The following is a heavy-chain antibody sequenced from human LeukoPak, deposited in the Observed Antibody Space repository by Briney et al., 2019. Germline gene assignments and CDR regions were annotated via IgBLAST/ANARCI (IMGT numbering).Heavy chain of an antibody. CDR2: MSNSGGTI. Sequence: GGSLRLPCAASGFSFTDYYMSWIRQAPGKGLEWVSYMSNSGGTIYYADSVKGRFSISRDNTKNSLYLQMNSLRAEDTAVYYCARDPAGSGSYYPTSYWGQGTLVTVSS. J-gene: IGHJ4*02. D-gene: IGHD3-10*01. V-gene: IGHV3-11*01. CDR3: ARDPAGSGSYYPTSY. CDR1: GFSFTDYY.